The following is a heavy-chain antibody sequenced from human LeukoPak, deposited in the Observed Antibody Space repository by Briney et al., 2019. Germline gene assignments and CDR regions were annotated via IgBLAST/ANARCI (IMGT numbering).Heavy chain of an antibody. CDR1: GFNFDVYG. D-gene: IGHD3-16*01. J-gene: IGHJ4*02. CDR2: IRNDGSHI. Sequence: PGGSLRLSCVASGFNFDVYGMHWVRQAPGKGLQWVAFIRNDGSHIYYADAVKGRFTISRDNSKNTVHLQMDSLTPDDMAVYFCAKEPQPYYEENYFYHWGQGTL. CDR3: AKEPQPYYEENYFYH. V-gene: IGHV3-30*02.